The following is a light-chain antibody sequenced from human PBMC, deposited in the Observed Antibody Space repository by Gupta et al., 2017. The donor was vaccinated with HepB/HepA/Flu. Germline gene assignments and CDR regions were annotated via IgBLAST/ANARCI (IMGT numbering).Light chain of an antibody. CDR3: QQYNSWPWT. V-gene: IGKV1-5*03. CDR2: QAS. CDR1: QTIGSW. Sequence: DIQMTQSPSTLSASVGDRVTITCRASQTIGSWLAWYQQKPGKAPNLLIYQASGLESGVPSRFSGSGSETXFTLTIXSLQPDDFATYYCQQYNSWPWTFGXGTKLEIK. J-gene: IGKJ1*01.